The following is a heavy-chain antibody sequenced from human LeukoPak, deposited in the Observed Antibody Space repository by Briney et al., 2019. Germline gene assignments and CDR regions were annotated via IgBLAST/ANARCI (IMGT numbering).Heavy chain of an antibody. CDR2: INHSGST. CDR1: GGSFSGYY. V-gene: IGHV4-34*01. D-gene: IGHD2-15*01. J-gene: IGHJ6*03. CDR3: ARIPDYSPPAGYYYYMDV. Sequence: SETLSLTCAVYGGSFSGYYWSWIRQPPGKGLEWIGEINHSGSTNYNPSLKSRVTISVDTSKNQFSLKLSSVTAADTAVYYCARIPDYSPPAGYYYYMDVWGKGTTVTVSS.